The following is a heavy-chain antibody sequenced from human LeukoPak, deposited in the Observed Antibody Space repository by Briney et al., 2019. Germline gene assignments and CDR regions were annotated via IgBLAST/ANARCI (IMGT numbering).Heavy chain of an antibody. V-gene: IGHV3-48*03. Sequence: GGSLRLSCAASGSTFSSYEMNWVRQAPGKGLEWVSYISSSGSTIYYADSVKGRFTISRDNAKNSLYLQMNSLRAEDTAVYYCARGVEGYYYYYYMDVWGKGTTVTVSS. CDR1: GSTFSSYE. D-gene: IGHD2-15*01. CDR3: ARGVEGYYYYYYMDV. CDR2: ISSSGSTI. J-gene: IGHJ6*03.